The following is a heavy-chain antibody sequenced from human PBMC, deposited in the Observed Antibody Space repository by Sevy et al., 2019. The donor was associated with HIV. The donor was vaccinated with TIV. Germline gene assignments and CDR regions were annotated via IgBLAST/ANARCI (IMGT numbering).Heavy chain of an antibody. CDR1: GFTFSTYG. Sequence: GGSLRLSCAASGFTFSTYGMHWVRQAPGKGLEWVAVIWYDGSNKYYADSVKGRFSISRDNSKNTLYLQMNSLRVGDTAVYYCARVGGLYGSGSYYVDYWGQGTLVTVSS. D-gene: IGHD3-10*01. J-gene: IGHJ4*02. CDR2: IWYDGSNK. V-gene: IGHV3-33*01. CDR3: ARVGGLYGSGSYYVDY.